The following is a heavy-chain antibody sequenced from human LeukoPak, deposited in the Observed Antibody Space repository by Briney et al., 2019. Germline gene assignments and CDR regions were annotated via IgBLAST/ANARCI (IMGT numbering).Heavy chain of an antibody. J-gene: IGHJ3*02. CDR3: ARARSRYGYGDAFDI. CDR1: GFTFDDYA. Sequence: GGSLRLSCAASGFTFDDYAMHWVRQAPGKGLEWVSLISWDGGSIYYADSVKGRFTISRDNTKNSLYLQMNSLRAEDTAVYYCARARSRYGYGDAFDIWGQGTMATVS. CDR2: ISWDGGSI. V-gene: IGHV3-43D*03. D-gene: IGHD5-18*01.